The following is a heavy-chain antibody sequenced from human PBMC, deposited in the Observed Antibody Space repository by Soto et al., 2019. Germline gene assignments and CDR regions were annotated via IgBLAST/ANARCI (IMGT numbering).Heavy chain of an antibody. CDR3: AKGVVLAATYFQH. Sequence: QVQLVESGGGVVQPGRSLRLSCAASGFTFSSYGMHWVRQAPGKWLEWVAVISYDGSNKYYADSVKGRFTISRDNSTNTLYLPMNSLRAEDTAVSDCAKGVVLAATYFQHWGQGTLVTVSS. CDR1: GFTFSSYG. D-gene: IGHD2-15*01. V-gene: IGHV3-30*18. J-gene: IGHJ1*01. CDR2: ISYDGSNK.